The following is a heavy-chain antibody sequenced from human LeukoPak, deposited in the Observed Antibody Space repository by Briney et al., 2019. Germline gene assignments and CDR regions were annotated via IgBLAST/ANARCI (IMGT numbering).Heavy chain of an antibody. CDR1: GYTFTSYA. CDR3: AREGEVYYGLYFDY. J-gene: IGHJ4*02. CDR2: INAGNGNT. V-gene: IGHV1-3*01. D-gene: IGHD3-10*01. Sequence: ASVKVSCKASGYTFTSYAMHWVRQAPGQRLEWMGWINAGNGNTKYSQKFQGRVTITRVTSASTAYMELSSLRSEDTAVYYCAREGEVYYGLYFDYWGQGTLVTVSS.